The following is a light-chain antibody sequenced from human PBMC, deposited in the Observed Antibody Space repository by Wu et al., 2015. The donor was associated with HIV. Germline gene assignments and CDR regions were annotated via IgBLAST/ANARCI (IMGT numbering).Light chain of an antibody. CDR2: AAS. J-gene: IGKJ1*01. CDR1: QSISNW. CDR3: QQLNSYPWT. Sequence: DIQMTQSPSTLSASVGDRVTITCRASQSISNWLAWYQQKPGKAPKLLIYAASTLQSGVPSRFSGSGSGTEFTLTISSLQPEDFATYYCQQLNSYPWTFGQGTKVEIK. V-gene: IGKV1-5*01.